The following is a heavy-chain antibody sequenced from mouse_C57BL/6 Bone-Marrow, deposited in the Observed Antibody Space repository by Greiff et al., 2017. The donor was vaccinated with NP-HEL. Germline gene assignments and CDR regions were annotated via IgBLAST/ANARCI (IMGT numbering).Heavy chain of an antibody. V-gene: IGHV1-81*01. J-gene: IGHJ3*01. Sequence: QVQLQQSGAELARPGASVKLSCKASGYTFTSYGISWVKQRTGQGLEWIGEIYPRSGNTYYNEKFKGKATLTADKSSSTAYMELRSLTSEDSAVYFCARGAGNGAWFAYWGQGTLVTVSA. CDR1: GYTFTSYG. D-gene: IGHD2-1*01. CDR2: IYPRSGNT. CDR3: ARGAGNGAWFAY.